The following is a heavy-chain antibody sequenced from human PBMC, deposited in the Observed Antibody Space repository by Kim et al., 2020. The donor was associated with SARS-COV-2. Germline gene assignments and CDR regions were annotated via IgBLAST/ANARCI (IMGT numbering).Heavy chain of an antibody. CDR2: T. CDR3: ASEEQQLAFDY. V-gene: IGHV1-46*01. J-gene: IGHJ4*02. Sequence: TSYAQKFQGRVTMTRDTSTSTVYMELSSLRSEDTAVYYCASEEQQLAFDYWGQGTLVTVSS. D-gene: IGHD6-13*01.